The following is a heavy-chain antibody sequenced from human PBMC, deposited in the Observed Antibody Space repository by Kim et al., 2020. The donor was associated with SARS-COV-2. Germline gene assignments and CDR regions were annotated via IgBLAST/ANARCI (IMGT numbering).Heavy chain of an antibody. CDR3: ARGQPLDY. CDR2: ISYSGNP. D-gene: IGHD2-2*01. Sequence: SETLSLTCSVSGGSIRSGGKFWTWIRQHPAKGLEWIGYISYSGNPHYSPSLRSRVSISLQTSENQFSPELTSVTAADTAVYYCARGQPLDYWGQGILVTV. V-gene: IGHV4-31*03. CDR1: GGSIRSGGKF. J-gene: IGHJ4*02.